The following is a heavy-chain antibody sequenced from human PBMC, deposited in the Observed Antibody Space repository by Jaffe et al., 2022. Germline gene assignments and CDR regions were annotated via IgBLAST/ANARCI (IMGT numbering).Heavy chain of an antibody. J-gene: IGHJ6*03. Sequence: QVQLQESGPGLVKPSQTLSLTCTVSGGSISSGSYYWSWIRQPAGKGLEWIGRIYTSGSTNYNPSLKSRVTISVDTSKNQFSLKLSSVTAADTAVYYCARDLAGGYYGSGSTLGYYYYMDVWGKGTTVTVSS. D-gene: IGHD3-10*01. CDR3: ARDLAGGYYGSGSTLGYYYYMDV. CDR2: IYTSGST. CDR1: GGSISSGSYY. V-gene: IGHV4-61*02.